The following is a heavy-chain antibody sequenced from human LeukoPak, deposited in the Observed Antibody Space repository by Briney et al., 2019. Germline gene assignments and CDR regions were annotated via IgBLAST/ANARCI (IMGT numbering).Heavy chain of an antibody. CDR2: INPNSGGT. V-gene: IGHV1-2*02. J-gene: IGHJ6*02. Sequence: ASVTVSCTASGYTFTGYYMHWVRQAPGQGLEWMGWINPNSGGTNYAQKFQGRVTMTRDTSISTAYMELSRLRSDDTAVYYCARDLKDTAMPRDYYYYGMDVWGQGTTVTVSS. D-gene: IGHD5-18*01. CDR1: GYTFTGYY. CDR3: ARDLKDTAMPRDYYYYGMDV.